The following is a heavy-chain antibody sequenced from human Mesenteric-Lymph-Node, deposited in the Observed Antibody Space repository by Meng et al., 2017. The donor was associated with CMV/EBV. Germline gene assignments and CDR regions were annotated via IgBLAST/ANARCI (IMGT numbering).Heavy chain of an antibody. CDR3: ARRGNYDSDYSEY. CDR1: GDSISNSTYY. Sequence: QRQESGPGLVKPPATLSLSCIVSGDSISNSTYYWTWIRQPPGKGLEWIGSVHHSGTTYYNPSLKGRLTISVDTSANLFSLRLTTVTAADTATYYCARRGNYDSDYSEYWGQGTLVTASS. J-gene: IGHJ4*02. CDR2: VHHSGTT. V-gene: IGHV4-39*01. D-gene: IGHD3-22*01.